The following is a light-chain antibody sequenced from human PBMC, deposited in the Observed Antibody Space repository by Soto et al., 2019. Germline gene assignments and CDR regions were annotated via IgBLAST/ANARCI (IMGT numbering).Light chain of an antibody. CDR1: SSVVGGYDY. Sequence: QSVLTQPPSASGSPGQSVTISCTGTSSVVGGYDYVSWYQQHQGKAAKLMIYEVTKRPSGVPDRFSGSKSGNTASLTVSGLQAEDEADYYCSSYAGSNNFVFGTGTKVTVL. J-gene: IGLJ1*01. V-gene: IGLV2-8*01. CDR3: SSYAGSNNFV. CDR2: EVT.